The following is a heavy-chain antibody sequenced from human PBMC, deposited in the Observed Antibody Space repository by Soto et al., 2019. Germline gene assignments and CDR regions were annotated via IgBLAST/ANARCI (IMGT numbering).Heavy chain of an antibody. V-gene: IGHV3-7*01. J-gene: IGHJ5*02. D-gene: IGHD2-21*01. Sequence: GVSLRLSCAASGFTFSNYWMSWVRQAPGKGLEWVANIKQDGSESNYADSVKGRFTISRDNAENSLYLQMTSLRAEDTAVYYCASARHIGPWGQGTLVTVSS. CDR3: ASARHIGP. CDR1: GFTFSNYW. CDR2: IKQDGSES.